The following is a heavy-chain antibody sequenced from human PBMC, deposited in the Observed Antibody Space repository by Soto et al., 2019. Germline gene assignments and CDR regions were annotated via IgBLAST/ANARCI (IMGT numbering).Heavy chain of an antibody. Sequence: SGPTLVNPTETLTLACTVSGFSLSNARMGVSWIRQPPGKALEWLAHIFSNDEKSYSTSLKSRLTISKDTSKSQVVLTMTNMDPVDTATYYCARIWYYDSSGYLIFFDYWGQGTLVTVSS. D-gene: IGHD3-22*01. CDR1: GFSLSNARMG. V-gene: IGHV2-26*01. CDR3: ARIWYYDSSGYLIFFDY. CDR2: IFSNDEK. J-gene: IGHJ4*02.